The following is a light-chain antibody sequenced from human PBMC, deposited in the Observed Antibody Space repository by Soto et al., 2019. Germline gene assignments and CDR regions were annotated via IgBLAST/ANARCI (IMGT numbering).Light chain of an antibody. CDR2: GAS. J-gene: IGKJ2*01. V-gene: IGKV3-20*01. CDR1: QSVSSSY. Sequence: EIVLTQSPGTLSLSPGERATLSCRASQSVSSSYLAWYQQKPGQAPRLLIYGASSRATGIPDRVSGSGSGKDFPLTISRLEPEDFAVYYCQQYGSSPYTFGQGTKLEIK. CDR3: QQYGSSPYT.